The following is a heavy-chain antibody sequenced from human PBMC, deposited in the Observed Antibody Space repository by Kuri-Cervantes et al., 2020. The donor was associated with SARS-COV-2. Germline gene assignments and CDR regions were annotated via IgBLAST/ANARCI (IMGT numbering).Heavy chain of an antibody. CDR3: ARDSSSFLLNWFDP. D-gene: IGHD6-6*01. CDR1: GGSISSSSYY. J-gene: IGHJ5*02. V-gene: IGHV4-39*01. Sequence: SETLSLTCTVSGGSISSSSYYWGWIRQPPGKGLEWIGSIYYSGSTYYNPSLKSRVTISVDTSKNQFSLKLSSVTAADTAVYYCARDSSSFLLNWFDPWGQGTLVTVSS. CDR2: IYYSGST.